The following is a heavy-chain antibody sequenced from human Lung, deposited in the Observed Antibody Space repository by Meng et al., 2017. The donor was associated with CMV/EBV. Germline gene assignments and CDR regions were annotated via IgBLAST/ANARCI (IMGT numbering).Heavy chain of an antibody. CDR3: ARDRERGDSYGISEY. CDR1: GYTFTSYY. D-gene: IGHD5-18*01. Sequence: ASXXVSXKASGYTFTSYYMHWVRQAPGQGLEWMGIINPSGGSTSYAQKFQGRVTMTRDTSTSTVYMELSSLRTEDTAVYYCARDRERGDSYGISEYWDQGTXVTVSS. J-gene: IGHJ4*02. V-gene: IGHV1-46*01. CDR2: INPSGGST.